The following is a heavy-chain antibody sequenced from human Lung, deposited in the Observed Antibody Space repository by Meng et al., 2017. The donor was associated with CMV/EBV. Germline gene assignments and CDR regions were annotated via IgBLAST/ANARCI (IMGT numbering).Heavy chain of an antibody. D-gene: IGHD3-22*01. Sequence: SGSLALXCAVYGGSFSGYYWSWIRQSPGKGLEWIGEINHRGSTNYNPSLKSRLTISVDTSKNQFSLKLNSVTAADTAVYYCARGSTRGTMIVVGITAASLAYDSXGQGXLVTVSS. CDR2: INHRGST. CDR1: GGSFSGYY. CDR3: ARGSTRGTMIVVGITAASLAYDS. V-gene: IGHV4-34*01. J-gene: IGHJ4*02.